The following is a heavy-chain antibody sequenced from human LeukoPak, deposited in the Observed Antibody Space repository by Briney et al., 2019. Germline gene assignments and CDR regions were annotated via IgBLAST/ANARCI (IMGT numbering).Heavy chain of an antibody. Sequence: GGSLRLSCAASGFTFCTYGMHWVRQAPGKGLEWVAVISYDGSNKYYADSVKGRFTVFRDNSKNTLYLQMDSLRADDTAMYYCLVTCYGAIYWGQGTLVTVSS. J-gene: IGHJ4*02. V-gene: IGHV3-30*03. D-gene: IGHD4/OR15-4a*01. CDR1: GFTFCTYG. CDR3: LVTCYGAIY. CDR2: ISYDGSNK.